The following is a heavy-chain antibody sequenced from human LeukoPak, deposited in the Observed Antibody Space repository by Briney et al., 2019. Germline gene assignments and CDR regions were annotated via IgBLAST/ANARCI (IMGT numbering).Heavy chain of an antibody. CDR3: ARDGGYSTNFDY. V-gene: IGHV3-7*01. Sequence: GGSLRLSCAASGFTFNNYWMTWVRQAPGKGLEWVANIKQDGSEKYYVDSVKGRFTISRDNAKNSLYLQMNSLRGEDTALYYCARDGGYSTNFDYWGQGTLVTVSS. CDR1: GFTFNNYW. J-gene: IGHJ4*02. D-gene: IGHD1-26*01. CDR2: IKQDGSEK.